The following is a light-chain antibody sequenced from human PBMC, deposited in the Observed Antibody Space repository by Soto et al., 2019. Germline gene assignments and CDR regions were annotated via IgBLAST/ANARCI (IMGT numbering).Light chain of an antibody. CDR2: GAS. CDR1: QSVNNDY. J-gene: IGKJ1*01. CDR3: QQYGSSPRT. Sequence: EIVLTQSPGTLSLSPGERATLSCRASQSVNNDYLAWYQQKPGQAPRLLIYGASRRATGIPDRFSGSGSGTDFTLTISRLEPEDFAVYYGQQYGSSPRTFGQGTKVEIK. V-gene: IGKV3-20*01.